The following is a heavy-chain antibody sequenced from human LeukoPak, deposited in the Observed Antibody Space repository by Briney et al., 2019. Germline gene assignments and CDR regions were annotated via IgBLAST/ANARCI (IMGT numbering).Heavy chain of an antibody. D-gene: IGHD2-8*01. CDR2: INWNGGST. V-gene: IGHV3-20*04. Sequence: GGSLRLSCAASGFTFDDYGMSWVRQAPGKGLEWVSGINWNGGSTGYADSVKGRFTISRDNAKNSLYLQMNSLRAEDTAVYYCARDRIVLMVYASPYYGMDVWGQGTTVTVSS. CDR3: ARDRIVLMVYASPYYGMDV. J-gene: IGHJ6*02. CDR1: GFTFDDYG.